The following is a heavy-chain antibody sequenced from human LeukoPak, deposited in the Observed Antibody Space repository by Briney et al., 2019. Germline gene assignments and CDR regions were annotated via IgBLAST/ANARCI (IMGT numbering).Heavy chain of an antibody. D-gene: IGHD3-10*01. V-gene: IGHV3-53*01. J-gene: IGHJ4*02. CDR1: GFAVSGNY. CDR2: IYNSGTT. CDR3: ARGIPLPRGYGSGGLNY. Sequence: GSLRLSCAVSGFAVSGNYVNWVRQAPGKGLEWVSVIYNSGTTYYADSVKGRFTISRDSPKNTLYLQMNTLRIEDTAVYYCARGIPLPRGYGSGGLNYWGQGTLVTVSS.